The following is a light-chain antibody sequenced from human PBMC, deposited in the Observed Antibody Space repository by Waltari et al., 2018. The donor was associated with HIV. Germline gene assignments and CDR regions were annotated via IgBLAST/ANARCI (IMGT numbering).Light chain of an antibody. Sequence: QSALTQPRSVSGSPGQSVTISCTGTSSDVGGYKYVSWYQQHPGKAPKLMIYDVSNRPAGVPDRVSGSKSGNTASLTISGLQAEDEADYYCCSYAGSYNYVFGTGTKVTVL. CDR3: CSYAGSYNYV. CDR1: SSDVGGYKY. J-gene: IGLJ1*01. V-gene: IGLV2-11*01. CDR2: DVS.